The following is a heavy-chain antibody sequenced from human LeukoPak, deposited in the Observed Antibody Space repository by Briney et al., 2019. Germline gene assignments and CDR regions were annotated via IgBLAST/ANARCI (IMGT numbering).Heavy chain of an antibody. D-gene: IGHD5-12*01. CDR3: AREGVVATIKPPANYYYYYYMDV. Sequence: QTGGSLRLSCAASGFTFSSYAMSWVRQAPKKGLEWVSVISASGGSTNYADSVKGRVTISRDNSKNSLYLQMNSLRAEDTAVYYCAREGVVATIKPPANYYYYYYMDVWGKGTTVTVSS. CDR1: GFTFSSYA. J-gene: IGHJ6*03. V-gene: IGHV3-23*01. CDR2: ISASGGST.